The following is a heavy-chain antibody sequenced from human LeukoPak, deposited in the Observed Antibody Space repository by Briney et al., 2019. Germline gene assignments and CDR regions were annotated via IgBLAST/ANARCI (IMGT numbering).Heavy chain of an antibody. D-gene: IGHD3-22*01. Sequence: PSETLSLTCTVSGGSISSGPYYWGWIRLHPGKGLEWIGNIYYGENTYYNPSLKSRVTISIDTSKNQFYLKLSSLTAADTAVYYCARRDDSSGYHKIFDYWGPGTLVTVSS. J-gene: IGHJ4*02. CDR2: IYYGENT. CDR1: GGSISSGPYY. V-gene: IGHV4-39*01. CDR3: ARRDDSSGYHKIFDY.